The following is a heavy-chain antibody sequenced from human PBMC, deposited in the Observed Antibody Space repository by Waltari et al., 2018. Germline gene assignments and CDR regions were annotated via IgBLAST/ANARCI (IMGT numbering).Heavy chain of an antibody. CDR3: AMRKGYCTSSTCPPVQGYFGY. D-gene: IGHD2-2*01. CDR2: INPNRGGT. Sequence: QVQLVQSGAEVKKPGASVKIACKASGYMFTNYYMYWVRQAPGQGLEWMGWINPNRGGTNHAQKFQGRVTMNRETSSNTAYMELTRLRSDDTAVYFCAMRKGYCTSSTCPPVQGYFGYWGQGTLVTVSS. J-gene: IGHJ4*02. CDR1: GYMFTNYY. V-gene: IGHV1-2*02.